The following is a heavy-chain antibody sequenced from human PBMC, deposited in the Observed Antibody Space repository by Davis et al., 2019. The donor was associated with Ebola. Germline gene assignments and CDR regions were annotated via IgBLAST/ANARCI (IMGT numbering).Heavy chain of an antibody. V-gene: IGHV1-69*13. CDR3: ARERGLAYCGGDCYYDAFDI. D-gene: IGHD2-21*01. Sequence: SVKVSCKASGGTFSSYAISWVRQAPGQGLEWMGGIIPIFGTANYAQKFQGRVTITADESTSTAYMELSSLRSEDTAVYYCARERGLAYCGGDCYYDAFDIWGQGTMVTVSS. J-gene: IGHJ3*02. CDR2: IIPIFGTA. CDR1: GGTFSSYA.